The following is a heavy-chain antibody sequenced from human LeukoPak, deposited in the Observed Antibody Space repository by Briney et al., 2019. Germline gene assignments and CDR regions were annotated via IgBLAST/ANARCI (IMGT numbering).Heavy chain of an antibody. Sequence: PGGSLRLSCAASGFTFDDYGMSWVRQAPGKGLEWVSYIGGGRGATFYADSVKGRFTISRDDARKSIYLQMSSLRVEDTAIYYCAKDRANWAIDGWGQGTQVTVSS. D-gene: IGHD7-27*01. CDR3: AKDRANWAIDG. CDR2: IGGGRGAT. V-gene: IGHV3-48*01. J-gene: IGHJ4*02. CDR1: GFTFDDYG.